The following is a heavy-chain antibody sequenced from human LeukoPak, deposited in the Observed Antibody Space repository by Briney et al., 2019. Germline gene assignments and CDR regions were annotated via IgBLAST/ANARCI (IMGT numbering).Heavy chain of an antibody. CDR2: MNPNSGNT. V-gene: IGHV1-8*01. D-gene: IGHD1-26*01. Sequence: GASVKVSCKASGYTFTSYDINWVRQVTGQGLAWMGWMNPNSGNTGYAQKFQGRVTMTRNTSISTAYMELSSLRSEDTAVYYCAVTNSGNYPEFDPWGQGTLVTVSS. CDR1: GYTFTSYD. J-gene: IGHJ5*02. CDR3: AVTNSGNYPEFDP.